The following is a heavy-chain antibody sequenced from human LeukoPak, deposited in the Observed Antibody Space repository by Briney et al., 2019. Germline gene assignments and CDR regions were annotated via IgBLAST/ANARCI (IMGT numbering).Heavy chain of an antibody. J-gene: IGHJ4*02. D-gene: IGHD4-17*01. CDR2: ISYDGSNK. CDR1: GFTFSSYA. Sequence: GGSLRLSCAASGFTFSSYAMHWVRQAPGKGLEWVAVISYDGSNKYYADSVKGRFTISRDNYKNTLYLQMNSLRAEDTAVYYCAVTVYWGQGTLVTVSS. V-gene: IGHV3-30-3*01. CDR3: AVTVY.